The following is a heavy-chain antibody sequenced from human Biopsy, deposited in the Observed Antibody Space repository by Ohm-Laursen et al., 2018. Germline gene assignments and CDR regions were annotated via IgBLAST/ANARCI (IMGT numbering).Heavy chain of an antibody. V-gene: IGHV3-23*01. Sequence: SLRLSSTASGFTFSSYAMTWVRQAPGKGLEWVSVINTSGGSTHYAVSVKGRFTISRDNSKNTLYLRMNSLRAEDTAVYYCAKPADSYGSEFYFDYWGQGTLVTVSS. CDR3: AKPADSYGSEFYFDY. CDR1: GFTFSSYA. CDR2: INTSGGST. D-gene: IGHD4-17*01. J-gene: IGHJ4*02.